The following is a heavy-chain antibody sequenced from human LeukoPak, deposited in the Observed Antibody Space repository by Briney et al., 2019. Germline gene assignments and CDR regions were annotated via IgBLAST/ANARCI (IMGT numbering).Heavy chain of an antibody. Sequence: GGSLRLSCAASGLTFSSCAMTWVRQAPGKGLEWVSGISSSGGSTYYADSVKGRFTISRDNSKNTLYLQMNSLRDDDTAVYYCVRGVGVSRFNYLDSWGQGTLVIVSS. J-gene: IGHJ4*02. CDR3: VRGVGVSRFNYLDS. CDR1: GLTFSSCA. D-gene: IGHD6-13*01. V-gene: IGHV3-23*01. CDR2: ISSSGGST.